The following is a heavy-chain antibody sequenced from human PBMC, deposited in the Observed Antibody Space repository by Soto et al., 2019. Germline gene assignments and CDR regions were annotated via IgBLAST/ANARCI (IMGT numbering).Heavy chain of an antibody. CDR3: ARGGLGYCCFFFQAEDGIRGTVPVSAFLLNRSSDL. J-gene: IGHJ2*01. V-gene: IGHV4-31*02. CDR2: IYYSVST. D-gene: IGHD2-15*01. Sequence: PGKSKEWIGYIYYSVSTYYNRSLKSRVSISVDTSKNQFFLKLSSVTAADTAVYYCARGGLGYCCFFFQAEDGIRGTVPVSAFLLNRSSDL.